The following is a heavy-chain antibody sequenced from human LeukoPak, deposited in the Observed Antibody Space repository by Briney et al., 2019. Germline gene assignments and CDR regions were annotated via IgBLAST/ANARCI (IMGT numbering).Heavy chain of an antibody. V-gene: IGHV3-23*01. D-gene: IGHD3-16*02. CDR2: ISGSGGST. CDR3: ARGPYDYVWGSYRYNPDWFDP. CDR1: GFTFSSYA. Sequence: GGSLRLSCAASGFTFSSYAMSWVRQAPGKGLEWVSAISGSGGSTYYADSVKGRFTISRDNSKNTLYLQMNSLRAEDTAVYYCARGPYDYVWGSYRYNPDWFDPWGQGTLVTVSS. J-gene: IGHJ5*02.